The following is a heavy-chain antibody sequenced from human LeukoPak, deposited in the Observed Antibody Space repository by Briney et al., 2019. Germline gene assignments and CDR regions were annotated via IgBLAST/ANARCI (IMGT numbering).Heavy chain of an antibody. D-gene: IGHD6-6*01. CDR3: ARVRGQLVVEGDGWFDP. CDR1: GYTFTGYY. Sequence: GASVKVSCKASGYTFTGYYMHWVRQAPGQGLEWMGWINPNSGGTNYAQKFQGRVTMTRDTSISTAYMELSRLRSDDTAVYYCARVRGQLVVEGDGWFDPWGQGALVLVSS. J-gene: IGHJ5*02. CDR2: INPNSGGT. V-gene: IGHV1-2*02.